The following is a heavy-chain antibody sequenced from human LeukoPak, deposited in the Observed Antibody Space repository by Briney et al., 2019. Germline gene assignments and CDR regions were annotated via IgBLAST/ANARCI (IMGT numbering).Heavy chain of an antibody. CDR1: GGSISSGGYY. Sequence: SQTLSLTCTVSGGSISSGGYYWSWIRQPPGKGLEWIGYIYHSGSTYYNPSLKSRVTISVDRSKNQFSLKLSSVTAADTAVYYCARGGLLWFGELLRWFDPWGQGTLVTVSS. V-gene: IGHV4-30-2*01. D-gene: IGHD3-10*01. J-gene: IGHJ5*02. CDR2: IYHSGST. CDR3: ARGGLLWFGELLRWFDP.